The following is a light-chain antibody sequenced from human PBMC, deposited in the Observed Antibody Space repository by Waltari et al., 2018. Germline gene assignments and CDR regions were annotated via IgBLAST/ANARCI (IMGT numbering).Light chain of an antibody. CDR2: DAS. CDR3: QHYNNLPPELT. CDR1: QDINHY. J-gene: IGKJ4*01. Sequence: IQMTQSPSSLSASVGDRVTITCQASQDINHYLNWYQQKPGKAPNLLIYDASNLETGCPSRFSGSGSGTDFYVTISSLRPKDVATYYCQHYNNLPPELTFGGGTKVDIK. V-gene: IGKV1-33*01.